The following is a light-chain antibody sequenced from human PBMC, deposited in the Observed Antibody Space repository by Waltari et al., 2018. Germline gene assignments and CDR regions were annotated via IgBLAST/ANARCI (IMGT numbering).Light chain of an antibody. J-gene: IGLJ3*02. CDR3: QVWQSFSDQWV. Sequence: YVLTQPPSVSVAPAQPARITCGGNSIGPTPVNWYQQKAGQAPVLVVFDDSDRPSGIPERFSGSNSGNTATLTITRVEDGDEADYYCQVWQSFSDQWVFGGGTKVTVL. CDR1: SIGPTP. V-gene: IGLV3-21*02. CDR2: DDS.